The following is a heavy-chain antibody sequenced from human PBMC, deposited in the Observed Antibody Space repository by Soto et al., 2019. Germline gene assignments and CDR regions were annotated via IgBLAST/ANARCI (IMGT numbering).Heavy chain of an antibody. D-gene: IGHD3-9*01. Sequence: SETLSLTCTVSGDSINSYYWNWIRQSQGKGLEWIGYIHYTWYTNYNPSLKSRVTISVDKSNNQFSLKLTSVTAADTAVYYCAGEGGVTGYFPDAFDIWGQGIMVTVSS. CDR1: GDSINSYY. V-gene: IGHV4-59*01. CDR3: AGEGGVTGYFPDAFDI. J-gene: IGHJ3*02. CDR2: IHYTWYT.